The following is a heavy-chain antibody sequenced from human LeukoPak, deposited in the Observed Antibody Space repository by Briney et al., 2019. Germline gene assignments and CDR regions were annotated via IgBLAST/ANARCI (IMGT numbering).Heavy chain of an antibody. Sequence: PGGSLRLSCASSGFSFSNYWMYWVRQAPGKGLVWVSRINTDGSNTDYADSVKGRFTISRDNAKNTLYLQMSSLRAEDTAVYYCVRLLDREYWGEGTLVTVSS. J-gene: IGHJ4*02. CDR3: VRLLDREY. CDR1: GFSFSNYW. CDR2: INTDGSNT. D-gene: IGHD3-3*01. V-gene: IGHV3-74*01.